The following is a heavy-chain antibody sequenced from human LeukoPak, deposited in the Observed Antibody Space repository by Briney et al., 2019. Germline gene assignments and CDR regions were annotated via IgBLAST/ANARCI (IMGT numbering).Heavy chain of an antibody. D-gene: IGHD1-1*01. CDR2: ISSSSSYI. CDR1: GFTFSSYS. J-gene: IGHJ4*02. V-gene: IGHV3-21*04. CDR3: ARDLQLAFDY. Sequence: GGSLRLSCAASGFTFSSYSMNWVRQAPGKWLEWVSSISSSSSYIYYADSVKGRFTISRDNAKNSLYLQMNSLRAEDTAVYYCARDLQLAFDYWGQGTLVTVSS.